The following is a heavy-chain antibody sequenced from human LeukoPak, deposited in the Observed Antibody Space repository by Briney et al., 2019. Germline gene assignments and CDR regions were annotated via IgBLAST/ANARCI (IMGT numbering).Heavy chain of an antibody. CDR3: AKGPPGYCSSTSCYLNWYFDL. CDR1: GFTFSNYA. J-gene: IGHJ2*01. CDR2: ISGSGGST. D-gene: IGHD2-2*01. V-gene: IGHV3-23*01. Sequence: GGSLRLSCAASGFTFSNYAMSWVRQAPGKALEWVSAISGSGGSTYYADSVKGRFTISRDNSKNTLYLQMNSLRAEDTAVYYCAKGPPGYCSSTSCYLNWYFDLWGRGTLVTVSS.